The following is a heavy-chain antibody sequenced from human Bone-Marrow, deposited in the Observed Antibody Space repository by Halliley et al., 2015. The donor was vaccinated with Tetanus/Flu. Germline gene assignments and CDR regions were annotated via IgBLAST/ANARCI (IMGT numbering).Heavy chain of an antibody. CDR2: VWSDGINK. J-gene: IGHJ3*02. D-gene: IGHD2-2*02. V-gene: IGHV3-33*06. CDR1: GFSFRTYG. Sequence: SLRLSCAASGFSFRTYGMHWVRQPPGKGLEWLAVVWSDGINKFYADSVTGRFTISRDNSKNTLDLQMDSRRGEDTAVYYCAKERGPYNDFDIWGQGTMVTVFS. CDR3: AKERGPYNDFDI.